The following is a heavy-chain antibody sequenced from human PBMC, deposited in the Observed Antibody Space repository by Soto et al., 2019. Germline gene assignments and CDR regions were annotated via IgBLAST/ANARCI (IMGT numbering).Heavy chain of an antibody. D-gene: IGHD3-16*01. CDR2: IFHDGTA. CDR3: ARLVYDTRLTYIYFDF. J-gene: IGHJ4*02. CDR1: GVSIRSGNW. Sequence: SETLSLTCAVSGVSIRSGNWWTWVRQTPQRGLEYIGEIFHDGTANYDPSFERRVAISVDTSKNQFSLKLTSVTAADTAIYLCARLVYDTRLTYIYFDFWGQGALVTVSS. V-gene: IGHV4-4*02.